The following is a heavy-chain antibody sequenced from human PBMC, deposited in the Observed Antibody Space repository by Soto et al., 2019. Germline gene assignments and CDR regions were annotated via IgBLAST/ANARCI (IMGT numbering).Heavy chain of an antibody. Sequence: GASVKVSCKTSGNTLTSFYIHWVRQAPGQGLEWVGRLSPTTGGTNYAQHFQGRVTVTWDMSTFTAYMELRSLIYEDTAVYYCARPPGYVTDWYYFDTWGQGTQVTVSS. CDR1: GNTLTSFY. CDR2: LSPTTGGT. J-gene: IGHJ4*02. CDR3: ARPPGYVTDWYYFDT. D-gene: IGHD3-9*01. V-gene: IGHV1-2*02.